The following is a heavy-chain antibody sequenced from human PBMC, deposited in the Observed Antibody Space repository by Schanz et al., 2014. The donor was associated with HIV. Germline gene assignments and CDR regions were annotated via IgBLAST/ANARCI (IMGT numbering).Heavy chain of an antibody. CDR2: IKKDGSET. CDR3: ARDSEYYDFWTGYSPYGLDV. CDR1: GFTFSSYW. D-gene: IGHD3-3*01. Sequence: EVQLVESGGNLVQPGGSLRLSCAASGFTFSSYWMTWVRQAPGKGLEWVANIKKDGSETYYVDSVKGRFTISRDNGKNSVYLQMNSLRAEDTAVYFCARDSEYYDFWTGYSPYGLDVWGQGTTVTVSS. J-gene: IGHJ6*02. V-gene: IGHV3-7*01.